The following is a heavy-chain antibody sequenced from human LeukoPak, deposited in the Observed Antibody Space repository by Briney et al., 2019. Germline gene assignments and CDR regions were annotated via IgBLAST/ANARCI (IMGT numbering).Heavy chain of an antibody. J-gene: IGHJ6*02. Sequence: GGSLRLSCAASGFTFSSYAMSWVRQAPGKGLEWVSAISGSGGSTYYADSVKGRFTISRDNSKNTLYLQMNSLRAEDTAVYYCAKDAIAAADPYYYGMDVWGQGTTVTVSS. V-gene: IGHV3-23*01. D-gene: IGHD6-13*01. CDR1: GFTFSSYA. CDR3: AKDAIAAADPYYYGMDV. CDR2: ISGSGGST.